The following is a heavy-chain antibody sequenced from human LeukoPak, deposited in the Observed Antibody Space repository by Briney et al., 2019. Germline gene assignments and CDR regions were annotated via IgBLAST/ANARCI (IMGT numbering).Heavy chain of an antibody. V-gene: IGHV3-23*01. CDR2: ISGSGGST. CDR3: AKGESYYYDSSGYLFDY. J-gene: IGHJ4*02. Sequence: PGGSLRLSCAASGFTFSSYAMSWVRQAPGKGLEWVSAISGSGGSTYYADSVKGRFTISRDNSKNTLYLQMNSLRAEDTAVYYCAKGESYYYDSSGYLFDYWGQGTLVTVSS. CDR1: GFTFSSYA. D-gene: IGHD3-22*01.